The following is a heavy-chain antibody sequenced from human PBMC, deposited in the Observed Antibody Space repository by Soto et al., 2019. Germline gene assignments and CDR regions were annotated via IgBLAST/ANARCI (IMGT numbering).Heavy chain of an antibody. V-gene: IGHV3-21*01. Sequence: LRLSCAASGFTFSSYSMSWVRQAPGKGLEWVSSISGSASNIHYADSVKGRFTISRDTAENSLYLQLNSLRAEDTALYYCARDGHCISSSCFFLPDYWGQGTLVTVSS. CDR2: ISGSASNI. CDR1: GFTFSSYS. J-gene: IGHJ4*02. CDR3: ARDGHCISSSCFFLPDY. D-gene: IGHD2-2*01.